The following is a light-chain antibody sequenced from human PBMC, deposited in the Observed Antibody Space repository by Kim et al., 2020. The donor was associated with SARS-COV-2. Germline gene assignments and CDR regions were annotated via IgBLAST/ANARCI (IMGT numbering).Light chain of an antibody. CDR3: AAWDDSLKGEV. J-gene: IGLJ1*01. CDR1: SSNIGSNI. Sequence: QSVLTQPPSASGTPGQSITISCSGSSSNIGSNIVNWSQQLPGTAPKLLIYFNNQRPSGVPDRFSGSKSGTSASLAISGLQSEEEADYYCAAWDDSLKGEVFGTGTKVTVL. CDR2: FNN. V-gene: IGLV1-44*01.